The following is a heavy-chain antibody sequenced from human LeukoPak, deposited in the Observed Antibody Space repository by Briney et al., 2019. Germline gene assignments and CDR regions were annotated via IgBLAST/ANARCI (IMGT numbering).Heavy chain of an antibody. Sequence: SETLSLTCTVSAGSISTYSWSWIRQPPGKGLEWIGEINHSGSTNYNPSLKSRVTISVDTSKNQFSLKLSSVTAADTAVYYCARGPPTYYYGSGSYYNGGYDYWGQGTLVTVSS. CDR3: ARGPPTYYYGSGSYYNGGYDY. D-gene: IGHD3-10*01. V-gene: IGHV4-34*01. J-gene: IGHJ4*02. CDR1: AGSISTYS. CDR2: INHSGST.